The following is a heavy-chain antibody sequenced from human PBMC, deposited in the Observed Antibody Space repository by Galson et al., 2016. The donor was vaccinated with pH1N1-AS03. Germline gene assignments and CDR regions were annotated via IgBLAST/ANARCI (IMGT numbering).Heavy chain of an antibody. J-gene: IGHJ4*02. V-gene: IGHV3-48*03. CDR3: TSGMVELDY. CDR2: ISYSGDTE. CDR1: GFPFSGYE. Sequence: SLRLSCAASGFPFSGYEMNWVRQAPGKGLEWISYISYSGDTENYADSVKGRFSISRDNAKNSLSLQMNSLRSEDTAVYYCTSGMVELDYWGQGTLVSVSS. D-gene: IGHD3-10*01.